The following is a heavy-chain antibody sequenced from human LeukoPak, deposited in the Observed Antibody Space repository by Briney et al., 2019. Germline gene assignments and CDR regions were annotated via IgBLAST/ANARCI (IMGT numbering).Heavy chain of an antibody. CDR3: ARDSGYDSSGYFDY. Sequence: ASVKVSCKASGYTFTSYGISWVRQAPGQGLEWMGWISAYNGNTNYAQKLQGRVTMTTDTSTSTAYMELSSLRSEDTAVYYCARDSGYDSSGYFDYWGQGTLVTVSS. D-gene: IGHD3-22*01. J-gene: IGHJ4*02. CDR1: GYTFTSYG. CDR2: ISAYNGNT. V-gene: IGHV1-18*01.